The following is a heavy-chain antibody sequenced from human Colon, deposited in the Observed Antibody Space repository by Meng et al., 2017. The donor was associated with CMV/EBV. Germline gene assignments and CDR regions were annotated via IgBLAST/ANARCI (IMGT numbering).Heavy chain of an antibody. CDR3: AKEVTLGLQWLAGMDV. V-gene: IGHV3-43*01. Sequence: GGSLRLSCAASGFTFHDYTMHWVRQAPGKGLEWVSLISWDGTYTYYADSVKGRFTISRDNRQNSLYLQMNSLRTEDTALYYCAKEVTLGLQWLAGMDVWGQGTTVTVSS. CDR2: ISWDGTYT. CDR1: GFTFHDYT. J-gene: IGHJ6*02. D-gene: IGHD6-19*01.